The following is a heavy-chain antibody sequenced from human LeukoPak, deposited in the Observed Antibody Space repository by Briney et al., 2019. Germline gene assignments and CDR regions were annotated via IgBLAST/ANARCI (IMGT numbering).Heavy chain of an antibody. V-gene: IGHV1-8*01. Sequence: ASVKVSCKASGYTFTSYDINWVRQATGQGLEWMGWMNPNSGNTGYAQKFQGRATMTRNTSISTAYMELSSLRSEDTAVYYCARGYCSSTSCFPDPWGQGTLVTVSS. CDR1: GYTFTSYD. CDR2: MNPNSGNT. CDR3: ARGYCSSTSCFPDP. D-gene: IGHD2-2*01. J-gene: IGHJ5*02.